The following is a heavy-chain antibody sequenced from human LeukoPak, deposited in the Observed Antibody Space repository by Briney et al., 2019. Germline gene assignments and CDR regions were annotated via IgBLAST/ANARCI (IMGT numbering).Heavy chain of an antibody. Sequence: GGSLRLSCAASGFIFSSYAMSWVRQAPGKGLEWVSTISGSGGSTYYADSVKGRFTISRDNSKNTVYLQMNSLRAEDTAVYYCARHYSSREGGSYYEDYWGQGTLVTVSS. CDR2: ISGSGGST. CDR3: ARHYSSREGGSYYEDY. J-gene: IGHJ4*02. D-gene: IGHD1-26*01. V-gene: IGHV3-23*01. CDR1: GFIFSSYA.